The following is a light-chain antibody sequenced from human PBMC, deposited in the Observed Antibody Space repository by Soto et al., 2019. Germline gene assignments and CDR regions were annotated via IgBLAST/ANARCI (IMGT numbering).Light chain of an antibody. Sequence: EIVMTQSPATLSVSPGERATLSCSASQSVSSNLAWYQQKPGQAPRLLIYGASTRATGIPARFSGSGTGTDFTLTINSLQSEDVGVYYCQQHNNWPPSTFGQGTRLEIK. CDR1: QSVSSN. J-gene: IGKJ5*01. CDR3: QQHNNWPPST. CDR2: GAS. V-gene: IGKV3-15*01.